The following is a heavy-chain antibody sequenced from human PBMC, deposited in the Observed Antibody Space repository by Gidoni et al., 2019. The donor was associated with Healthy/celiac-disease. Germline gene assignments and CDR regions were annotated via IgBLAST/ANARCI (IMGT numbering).Heavy chain of an antibody. CDR3: ARQTRAYAGHAFDI. CDR2: IDPSDSYT. V-gene: IGHV5-10-1*01. J-gene: IGHJ3*02. Sequence: ISGKGLEWMGRIDPSDSYTNYSPSFQGHVTISADKSISTAYLQWSSLKASDTAMYYCARQTRAYAGHAFDIWGQGTMVTVSS. D-gene: IGHD6-13*01.